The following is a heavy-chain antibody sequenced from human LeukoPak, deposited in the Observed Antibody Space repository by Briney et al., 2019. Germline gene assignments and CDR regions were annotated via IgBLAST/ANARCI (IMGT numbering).Heavy chain of an antibody. CDR2: ISGSGGST. Sequence: PGGSLRLSCAASGFTFSSYAMSWVRQAPGKGLEWVSAISGSGGSTYYADSVKGRFTISRDNSKNTLYLQMNSLRAEDTAVYYCAKAQRPNSGYLGFLLDYWGQGTLVTVSS. J-gene: IGHJ4*02. D-gene: IGHD5-12*01. CDR3: AKAQRPNSGYLGFLLDY. CDR1: GFTFSSYA. V-gene: IGHV3-23*01.